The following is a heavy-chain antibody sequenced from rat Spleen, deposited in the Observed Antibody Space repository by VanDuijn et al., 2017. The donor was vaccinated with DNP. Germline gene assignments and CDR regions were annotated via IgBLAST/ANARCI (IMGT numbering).Heavy chain of an antibody. Sequence: EVQLQESGPGLVKPSQSLSLTCSVTGYSITNNHRWNWIRKFPGNKLEWMGYINSAGSTNYNPSLKSRISITRDTSKNQFFLQVNSVTTEDTATYYCARWPGYNPPYAMDAWGQGTSVTVSS. CDR1: GYSITNNHR. J-gene: IGHJ4*01. CDR3: ARWPGYNPPYAMDA. D-gene: IGHD1-4*01. V-gene: IGHV3-3*01. CDR2: INSAGST.